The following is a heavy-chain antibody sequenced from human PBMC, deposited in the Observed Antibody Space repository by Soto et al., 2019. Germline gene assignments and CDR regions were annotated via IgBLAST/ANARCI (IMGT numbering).Heavy chain of an antibody. CDR3: ARWGAYGVRGVRNYYYYMDV. V-gene: IGHV3-7*01. CDR1: GFTFSGYW. CDR2: IKQDGSEK. J-gene: IGHJ6*03. D-gene: IGHD3-10*01. Sequence: EVQLVESGGGLVQPGGSLRLSCAASGFTFSGYWMSWVRQAPGKGLEWVANIKQDGSEKYYVDSVKGRFTISRDNAKNSLYLQMNSLRAEDTAVYYCARWGAYGVRGVRNYYYYMDVWGKGTTVIVSS.